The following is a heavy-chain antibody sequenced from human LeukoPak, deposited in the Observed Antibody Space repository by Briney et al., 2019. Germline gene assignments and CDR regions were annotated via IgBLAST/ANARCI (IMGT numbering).Heavy chain of an antibody. J-gene: IGHJ4*02. CDR1: GFPLSDYY. Sequence: GGSLRLSCSASGFPLSDYYMSWIRQAPGRGLEWVSYIISSSSYTNYAASLKGRFTISRDNAKNSLYLQMNSLRAEDTGVYYCAREPRYGSGANDYWGQGTLVTVSS. CDR3: AREPRYGSGANDY. V-gene: IGHV3-11*06. D-gene: IGHD3-10*01. CDR2: IISSSSYT.